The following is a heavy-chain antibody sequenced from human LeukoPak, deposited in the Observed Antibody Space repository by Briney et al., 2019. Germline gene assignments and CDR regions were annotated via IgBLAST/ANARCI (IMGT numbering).Heavy chain of an antibody. CDR2: IRSKSNSYAT. D-gene: IGHD6-13*01. V-gene: IGHV3-73*01. Sequence: GGSLKLSCATSGFTFSGSAMHWVRQASGKGLEWVGRIRSKSNSYATAYGASVTGRFTISRDDSKNTAYLQMNSLKTEDTAVYYCARLGIAAASSDYWGQGTLVTVSS. CDR3: ARLGIAAASSDY. CDR1: GFTFSGSA. J-gene: IGHJ4*02.